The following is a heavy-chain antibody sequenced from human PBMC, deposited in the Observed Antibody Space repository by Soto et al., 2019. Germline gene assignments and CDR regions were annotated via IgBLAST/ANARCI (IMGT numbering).Heavy chain of an antibody. V-gene: IGHV1-18*01. Sequence: ASVKVSCKASGYTFTSYCISWVRQAPGQGLEWMGWISAYNGNTNYAQKLQGRVTMTTDTSTSTAYMELRSLRSDDTAVYYCARDAYYYDSSGYYCFDYWGQGTQGTVSS. J-gene: IGHJ4*02. D-gene: IGHD3-22*01. CDR3: ARDAYYYDSSGYYCFDY. CDR2: ISAYNGNT. CDR1: GYTFTSYC.